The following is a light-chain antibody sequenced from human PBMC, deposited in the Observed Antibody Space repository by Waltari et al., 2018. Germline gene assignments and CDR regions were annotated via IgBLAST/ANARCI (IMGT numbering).Light chain of an antibody. V-gene: IGLV2-23*02. J-gene: IGLJ1*01. CDR3: CSYAGSSTYV. CDR1: SSFVGSYNL. CDR2: EVS. Sequence: QSALTQPASVSGSPGQSITISCTGTSSFVGSYNLVSWYQQHPGKAPKPMIYEVSTRPAGVSNRFSGSKSGNTASLTISGLQAEDEADYYCCSYAGSSTYVFGTGTKVTVL.